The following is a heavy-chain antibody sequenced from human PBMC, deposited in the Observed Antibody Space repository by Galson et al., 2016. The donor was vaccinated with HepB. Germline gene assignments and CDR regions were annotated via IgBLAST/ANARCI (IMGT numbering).Heavy chain of an antibody. CDR1: GRSFSNYV. CDR2: IILRFETT. CDR3: ARGLTTDPPDY. Sequence: SVKVSCKASGRSFSNYVISWVRQAPGQGLEWMGGIILRFETTHYAQKFQGRVTITADKFSSTAYMELSSLRSEDTAIYYCARGLTTDPPDYWGQGTLVTVSS. D-gene: IGHD1/OR15-1a*01. V-gene: IGHV1-69*06. J-gene: IGHJ4*02.